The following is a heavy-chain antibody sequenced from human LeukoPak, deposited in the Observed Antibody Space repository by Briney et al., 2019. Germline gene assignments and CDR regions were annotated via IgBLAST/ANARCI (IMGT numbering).Heavy chain of an antibody. Sequence: PGGSLRLSCAASGFTFSSYAMHWVRQAPGKGLEWVSVIYSGGSTYYADSVKGRFTISRDNSKNTLYLQMNSLRAEDTAVYYCARDFRYSYGQAPFDYWGQGTLVTVSS. J-gene: IGHJ4*02. CDR1: GFTFSSYA. CDR3: ARDFRYSYGQAPFDY. V-gene: IGHV3-53*01. CDR2: IYSGGST. D-gene: IGHD5-18*01.